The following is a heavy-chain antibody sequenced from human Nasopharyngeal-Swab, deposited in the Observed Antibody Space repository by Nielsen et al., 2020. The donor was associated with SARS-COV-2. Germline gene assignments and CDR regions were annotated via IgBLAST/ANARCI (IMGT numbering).Heavy chain of an antibody. CDR2: ISYDGSNK. CDR1: GYTFTSYA. V-gene: IGHV3-30-3*02. J-gene: IGHJ6*02. D-gene: IGHD5-12*01. Sequence: SCKASGYTFTSYAMHWVRQAPGKGLEWVAVISYDGSNKYYADSVKGRFTISRDNSKNTVNLQMNSLRAEDTAIYYCAKDRDSGDDSDDYYHYYGMDVWGQGTTVTVFS. CDR3: AKDRDSGDDSDDYYHYYGMDV.